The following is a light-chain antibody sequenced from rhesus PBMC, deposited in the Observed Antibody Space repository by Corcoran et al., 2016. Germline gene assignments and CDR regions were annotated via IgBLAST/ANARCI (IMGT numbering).Light chain of an antibody. CDR2: AAS. CDR3: QQHSVYPLT. J-gene: IGKJ4*01. V-gene: IGKV1-25*01. Sequence: DIQLTQSPSSLSASVGDTVTITCRANQGISSYLAWYQQKPGKAPKLLIDAASTLQGGVPSRFRGSGSGTDFTRSISSLQPEDFATYYCQQHSVYPLTFGGGTKVDLK. CDR1: QGISSY.